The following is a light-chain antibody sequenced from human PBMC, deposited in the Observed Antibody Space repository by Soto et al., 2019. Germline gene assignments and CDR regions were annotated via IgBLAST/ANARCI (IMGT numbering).Light chain of an antibody. Sequence: EIFLAQAPCSLSLSPAQGSTFSCRASQRVSNYLGWYQQKPGQAPRLLIYDASNRATGIPARFSGSGSGTDFTLTISSLEPEDFAVYYCQQRRSWPPTITFGQGTRLEIK. V-gene: IGKV3-11*01. J-gene: IGKJ5*01. CDR2: DAS. CDR3: QQRRSWPPTIT. CDR1: QRVSNY.